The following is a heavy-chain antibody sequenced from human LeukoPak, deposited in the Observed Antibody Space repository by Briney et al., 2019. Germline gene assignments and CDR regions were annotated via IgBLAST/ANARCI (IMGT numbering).Heavy chain of an antibody. Sequence: GGSLRLSCAASGFTFSTYSMNWVRQAPGKGLEWVSYISSSTSTIYYADSVKGRFTISRDNAKNSLYLQMNSLRAEDTAVYYCARVNRVVGATKAYYFDYWGQGTLVTVSS. CDR2: ISSSTSTI. CDR3: ARVNRVVGATKAYYFDY. V-gene: IGHV3-48*04. CDR1: GFTFSTYS. D-gene: IGHD1-26*01. J-gene: IGHJ4*02.